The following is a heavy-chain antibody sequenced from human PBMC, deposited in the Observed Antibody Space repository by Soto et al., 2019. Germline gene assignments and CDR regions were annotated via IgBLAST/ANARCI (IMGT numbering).Heavy chain of an antibody. Sequence: CAVYGGSFSEYYWSWIRQPPGKGLEWIGEINQSGSTNSNPSIKSRVTISVDTSKNQFSLRLSSVTAADTAVYYCARLLVGSGWQYWHFDLWGRGTLVTVSS. CDR3: ARLLVGSGWQYWHFDL. V-gene: IGHV4-34*01. CDR1: GGSFSEYY. CDR2: INQSGST. J-gene: IGHJ2*01. D-gene: IGHD6-19*01.